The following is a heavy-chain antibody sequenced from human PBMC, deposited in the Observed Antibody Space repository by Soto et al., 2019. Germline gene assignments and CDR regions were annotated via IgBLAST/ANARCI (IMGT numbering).Heavy chain of an antibody. D-gene: IGHD1-26*01. J-gene: IGHJ4*02. CDR1: GFTFSNYA. CDR3: AKDQYSGSPGKPDY. V-gene: IGHV3-23*01. CDR2: ISGTGGTT. Sequence: GGSLRLSCEASGFTFSNYAMSWVRQAPGKGLEWVSTISGTGGTTYYADSVKGRFTISRDNSKNTLYLQMNSLRAEDTAVYYCAKDQYSGSPGKPDYWGQGTLVTVSS.